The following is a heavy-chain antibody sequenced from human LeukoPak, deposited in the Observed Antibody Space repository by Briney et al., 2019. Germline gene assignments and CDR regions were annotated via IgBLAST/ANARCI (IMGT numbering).Heavy chain of an antibody. CDR2: ISSSSYI. D-gene: IGHD3-3*01. Sequence: PGGSLRLSCAASGFTFSSYSMNWVRQAPGKGLEWVSSISSSSYIYYADSVKGRFTISRDNAKNSLYLQMNSLRAEDTAVYYCARMSGVALYYYYYYMDVWGKGTTVTVSS. V-gene: IGHV3-21*01. CDR3: ARMSGVALYYYYYYMDV. CDR1: GFTFSSYS. J-gene: IGHJ6*03.